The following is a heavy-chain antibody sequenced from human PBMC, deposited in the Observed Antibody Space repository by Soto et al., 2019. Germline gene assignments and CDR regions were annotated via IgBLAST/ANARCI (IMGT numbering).Heavy chain of an antibody. V-gene: IGHV4-59*01. J-gene: IGHJ6*02. CDR1: GGSISSYY. Sequence: QVQLQESGPGLVKPSETLSLTCTVSGGSISSYYWTWIRQPPGERLEWIGYVSYSGATYYNPSLKSRVTISVGTSKAQFSLNLTSVTAADTAVYYCAGDGALGENDYYYGMDVWGQGTTVTVSS. D-gene: IGHD3-16*01. CDR2: VSYSGAT. CDR3: AGDGALGENDYYYGMDV.